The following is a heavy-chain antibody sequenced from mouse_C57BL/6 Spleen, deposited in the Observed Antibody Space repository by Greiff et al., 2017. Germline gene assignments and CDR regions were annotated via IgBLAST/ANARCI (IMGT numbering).Heavy chain of an antibody. CDR1: GYAFSSSW. Sequence: VQLQQPGAELVKPGASVKISCKASGYAFSSSWMNWVKQRPGKGLEWIGRIYPGDGDTNYNGKFKGKATLTADKSSSTAYMQLSSLTSEDSAVYFCARSRGNYFDYWGQGTTLTVSS. CDR3: ARSRGNYFDY. J-gene: IGHJ2*01. V-gene: IGHV1-82*01. CDR2: IYPGDGDT.